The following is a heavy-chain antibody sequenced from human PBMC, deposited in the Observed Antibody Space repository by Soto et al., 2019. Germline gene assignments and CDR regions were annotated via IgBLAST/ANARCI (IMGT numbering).Heavy chain of an antibody. CDR2: IYHTGTT. CDR3: ARDNGYSYGYTLDH. Sequence: SETLSLTCTVSGVSIISGGYSWTWIRQPPGKGLEWIGFIYHTGTTYYNPSLKSRVTISVDRSKNQFSLKLNSVTAADTAVYYCARDNGYSYGYTLDHWGQGTLVTVPS. J-gene: IGHJ4*02. D-gene: IGHD5-18*01. V-gene: IGHV4-30-2*01. CDR1: GVSIISGGYS.